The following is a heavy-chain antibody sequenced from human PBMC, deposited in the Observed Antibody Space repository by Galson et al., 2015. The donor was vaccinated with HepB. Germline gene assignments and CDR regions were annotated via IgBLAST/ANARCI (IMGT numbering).Heavy chain of an antibody. V-gene: IGHV3-11*01. CDR1: GFTFSDFH. Sequence: SLRLSCAASGFTFSDFHMSWLRQAPGKGPEWISNISGDGVSKKYADSVRGRFTIYRDNAKNSLFLQMYSLRAEYTAVYYCARRAGWFDPWGQGTLVTVS. CDR2: ISGDGVSK. J-gene: IGHJ5*01. D-gene: IGHD3-10*01. CDR3: ARRAGWFDP.